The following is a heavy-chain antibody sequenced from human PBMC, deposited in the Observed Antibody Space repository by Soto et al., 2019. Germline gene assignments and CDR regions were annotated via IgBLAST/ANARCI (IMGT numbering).Heavy chain of an antibody. V-gene: IGHV4-59*01. CDR2: IYYGGNT. CDR1: GGSISGYF. Sequence: NPSETLSLTCTVSGGSISGYFWTWIRQPPGKGLEWIGYIYYGGNTNYNPSLKSRVAISLDTYKNHFSLKLNSVTAADTAVYYCERSSSGYRFDPWGQGTFVTVSS. CDR3: ERSSSGYRFDP. D-gene: IGHD6-25*01. J-gene: IGHJ5*02.